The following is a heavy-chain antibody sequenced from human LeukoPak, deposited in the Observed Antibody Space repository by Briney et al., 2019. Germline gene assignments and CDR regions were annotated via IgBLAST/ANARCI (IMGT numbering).Heavy chain of an antibody. CDR1: GYTFTGYY. J-gene: IGHJ4*02. CDR3: ARDLYVVGATDC. D-gene: IGHD1-26*01. Sequence: ASVKVSCKASGYTFTGYYMHWVRQAPGQGLEWMGWINPNSGGTNYAQKFQGRVTMTRDTSISTAYMELSRLRSDDTAVYYCARDLYVVGATDCWGQGTLVTVSS. CDR2: INPNSGGT. V-gene: IGHV1-2*02.